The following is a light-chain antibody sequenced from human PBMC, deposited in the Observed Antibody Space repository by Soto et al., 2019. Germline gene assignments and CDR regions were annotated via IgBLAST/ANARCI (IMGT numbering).Light chain of an antibody. J-gene: IGLJ1*01. V-gene: IGLV1-40*01. CDR2: ANS. CDR1: SSNIGADYD. CDR3: QSYDSSLSGCV. Sequence: QPVLTQPPSVSGAPGQRVTISCTGSSSNIGADYDVHWYQQLPGTAPKLLISANSIRPSGVPARFSGSKSGTSASLAIAGLQAEDDADYFCQSYDSSLSGCVFGTGTKVTVL.